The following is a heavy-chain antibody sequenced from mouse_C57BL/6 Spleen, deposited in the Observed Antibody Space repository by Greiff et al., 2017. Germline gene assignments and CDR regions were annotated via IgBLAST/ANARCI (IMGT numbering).Heavy chain of an antibody. CDR2: IDPSDSYT. Sequence: QVQLQQPGAELVKPGASVKLSCKASGYTFTSYRMQWVKQRPGQGLEWIGEIDPSDSYTNYNQKFKGKATLTVDTSSSTAYMQLSSLTSEDSAVYYCARRDYSVTENFDVWGTGTTVTVSA. J-gene: IGHJ1*03. D-gene: IGHD2-12*01. CDR3: ARRDYSVTENFDV. CDR1: GYTFTSYR. V-gene: IGHV1-50*01.